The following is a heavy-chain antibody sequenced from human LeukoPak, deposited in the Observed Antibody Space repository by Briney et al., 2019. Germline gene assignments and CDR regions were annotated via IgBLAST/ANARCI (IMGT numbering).Heavy chain of an antibody. CDR2: ISGSGGST. J-gene: IGHJ4*02. V-gene: IGHV3-23*01. CDR3: AKKKDASLSLMVNDY. CDR1: GFTFSSYA. D-gene: IGHD5-18*01. Sequence: GGSLTLSCAASGFTFSSYAMSWVRQAPGQGLEWVSAISGSGGSTYYADPVKGRFTISRDNSKNTLYLQMNSLRAEDTAVYYCAKKKDASLSLMVNDYWGQGTLVTVSS.